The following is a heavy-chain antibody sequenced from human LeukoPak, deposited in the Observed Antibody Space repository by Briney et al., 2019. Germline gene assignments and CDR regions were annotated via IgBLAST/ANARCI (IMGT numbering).Heavy chain of an antibody. V-gene: IGHV3-53*01. D-gene: IGHD2-2*01. CDR2: IYSGGGT. Sequence: GGSLRLSCAASGFTVSSNYMSWVRQAPGKGLEWVSVIYSGGGTYYADSVKGRFTISRDNSMNTLYLQMNSLRAEDTAVFYCARGDCSSTSCSSTPKNWFDPWGQGTLVSVSS. CDR3: ARGDCSSTSCSSTPKNWFDP. J-gene: IGHJ5*02. CDR1: GFTVSSNY.